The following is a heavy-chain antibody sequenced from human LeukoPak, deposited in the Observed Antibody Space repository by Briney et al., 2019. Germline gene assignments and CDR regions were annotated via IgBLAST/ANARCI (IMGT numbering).Heavy chain of an antibody. D-gene: IGHD1-26*01. Sequence: GGSLRLSCAASGFTFSSYEMNWVRQAPGRGLEWVSCISSSGSTTYYADSVKGRFTISRDNSKDTLYLQMNSLRAEDTAVYYCANGGIRGATHFDYWGQGTLVTVSS. CDR2: ISSSGSTT. CDR1: GFTFSSYE. J-gene: IGHJ4*02. V-gene: IGHV3-48*03. CDR3: ANGGIRGATHFDY.